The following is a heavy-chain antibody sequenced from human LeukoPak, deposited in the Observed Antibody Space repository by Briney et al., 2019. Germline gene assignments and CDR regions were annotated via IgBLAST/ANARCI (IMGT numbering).Heavy chain of an antibody. J-gene: IGHJ4*02. CDR3: AIDPNWGTHS. CDR1: GFTFSSYA. D-gene: IGHD7-27*01. Sequence: GGSLRLSCAASGFTFSSYAMNWVRQAPGKGPEWVSAISDSGGYTYYADSVKGRFTISRDNSKNALYLQMNSLRVEDTAVYYCAIDPNWGTHSWGQGVLVTVSS. V-gene: IGHV3-23*01. CDR2: ISDSGGYT.